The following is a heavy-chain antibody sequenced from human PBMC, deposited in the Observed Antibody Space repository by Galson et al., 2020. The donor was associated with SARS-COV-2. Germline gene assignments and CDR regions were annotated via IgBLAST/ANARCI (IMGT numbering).Heavy chain of an antibody. CDR3: AKDYGDYGAFDI. J-gene: IGHJ3*02. CDR2: ISYDGSNT. Sequence: GGSLRLSCVASGFTFSSYGMHWVRQAPGKGLEWVAVISYDGSNTYYADSVKGRFTISRDNSKNTLYLQMNSLRAEDTAVYYCAKDYGDYGAFDIWGQGTMVTVSS. V-gene: IGHV3-30*18. CDR1: GFTFSSYG. D-gene: IGHD4-17*01.